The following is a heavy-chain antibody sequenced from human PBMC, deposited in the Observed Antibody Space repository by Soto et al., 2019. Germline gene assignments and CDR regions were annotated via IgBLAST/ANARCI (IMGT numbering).Heavy chain of an antibody. CDR1: GGSISTYY. Sequence: QVQLQESGPGLVKPSETLSLTCTVSGGSISTYYWSWIRQPPAKGLEWIGWIYYSGSASSNPFLKSRVTMSVDTSKNQFSLKLSSVTATDTAMYFCARHIYGDHDYFDSWGQGTMVTVSS. D-gene: IGHD4-17*01. V-gene: IGHV4-59*08. CDR3: ARHIYGDHDYFDS. J-gene: IGHJ4*02. CDR2: IYYSGSA.